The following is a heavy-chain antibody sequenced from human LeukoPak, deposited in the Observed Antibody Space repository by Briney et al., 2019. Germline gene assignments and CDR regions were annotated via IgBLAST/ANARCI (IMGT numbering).Heavy chain of an antibody. CDR3: GTERIAAAGIDY. Sequence: GASVKVSCKVSGYTLTELSIHWVRQAPGKGLEWMGGFDPEDGETIYAQTFQVRVTMTKDTSTDTAYMELSSLRSEDTAVYYCGTERIAAAGIDYWGQGTLVTVSS. CDR2: FDPEDGET. CDR1: GYTLTELS. V-gene: IGHV1-24*01. D-gene: IGHD6-13*01. J-gene: IGHJ4*02.